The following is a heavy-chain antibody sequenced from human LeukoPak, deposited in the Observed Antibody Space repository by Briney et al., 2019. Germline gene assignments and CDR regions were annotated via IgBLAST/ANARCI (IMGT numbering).Heavy chain of an antibody. CDR2: ISGSSRST. Sequence: GGSLRLSCAASGFTFSSYAMSWVRPAPGKGLEWVSTISGSSRSTYYADSVKGRFAISRDNSKNTLYLQMNSLRAEDTAVYFCAKGIYDMDVWRQGTTVTVSS. V-gene: IGHV3-23*01. J-gene: IGHJ6*02. CDR1: GFTFSSYA. CDR3: AKGIYDMDV.